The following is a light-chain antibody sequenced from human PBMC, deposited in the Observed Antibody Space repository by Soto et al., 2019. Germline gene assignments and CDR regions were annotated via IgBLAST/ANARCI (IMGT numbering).Light chain of an antibody. CDR2: GAS. Sequence: EILLTQSPFSLSLFTREIATLSCRGRQSVSVNSLAWYQQKPGQAPRLLIYGASTRATGIPARFSGSGSGKEFTLTISSLQSEDFAVYYCQQYNNWPPWTFGQGTKVDI. CDR3: QQYNNWPPWT. CDR1: QSVSVN. V-gene: IGKV3-15*01. J-gene: IGKJ1*01.